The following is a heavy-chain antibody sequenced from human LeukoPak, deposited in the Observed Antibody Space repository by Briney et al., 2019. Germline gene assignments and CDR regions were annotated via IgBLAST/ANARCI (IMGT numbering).Heavy chain of an antibody. J-gene: IGHJ5*02. Sequence: ASVKVSSKASGYTFTGYYMHWVRQAPGQGLEWMGIINPSGSSTTYAQKFQGRVTMTRDTSTSTDFMELSSLRSEDTAVYYCARDGIAAAGTDDWFDPWGQGTLVTVSS. V-gene: IGHV1-46*01. CDR2: INPSGSST. CDR3: ARDGIAAAGTDDWFDP. D-gene: IGHD6-13*01. CDR1: GYTFTGYY.